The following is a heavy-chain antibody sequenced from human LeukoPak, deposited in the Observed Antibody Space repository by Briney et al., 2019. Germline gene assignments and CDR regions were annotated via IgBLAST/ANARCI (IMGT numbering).Heavy chain of an antibody. D-gene: IGHD2-15*01. V-gene: IGHV3-21*01. J-gene: IGHJ2*01. CDR3: ARDGLAAATLHWCFDL. CDR1: GFSLSSYN. Sequence: GGSLRLSCAASGFSLSSYNMNWVRQAPGKGLEWVSSISSSSSYIYYADSVKGRFTISRDNARNSLYLQMNSLRAEDTAVYYCARDGLAAATLHWCFDLWGRGTLVTVSS. CDR2: ISSSSSYI.